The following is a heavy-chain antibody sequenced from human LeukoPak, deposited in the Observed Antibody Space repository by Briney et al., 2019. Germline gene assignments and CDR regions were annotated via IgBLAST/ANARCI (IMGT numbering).Heavy chain of an antibody. CDR3: ARENWTNDF. V-gene: IGHV3-7*01. D-gene: IGHD1/OR15-1a*01. CDR1: GFTFTTYY. Sequence: GGSLRLSCAASGFTFTTYYMSWVRQAPGKGLEWVANINQDGGTKYYVDSVKGRFTISRDNAINSVFLQMNSLRAEDTAVYYCARENWTNDFWGQGTLATVSS. J-gene: IGHJ4*02. CDR2: INQDGGTK.